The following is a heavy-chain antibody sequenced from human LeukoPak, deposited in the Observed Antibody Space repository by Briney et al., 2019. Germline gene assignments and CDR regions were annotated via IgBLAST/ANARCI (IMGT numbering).Heavy chain of an antibody. CDR1: GSAFTFW. J-gene: IGHJ6*02. CDR2: IKQDGSEK. V-gene: IGHV3-7*01. CDR3: ARGGMANAPQDHYYYGLDV. Sequence: GGSLRLSCAASGSAFTFWMSWVRQAPGKGLEWVANIKQDGSEKYYVGSVKGRFTVSRDNARKSLYLQMNSLRAEDTAVYYCARGGMANAPQDHYYYGLDVWGQGTTVTVSS. D-gene: IGHD5-24*01.